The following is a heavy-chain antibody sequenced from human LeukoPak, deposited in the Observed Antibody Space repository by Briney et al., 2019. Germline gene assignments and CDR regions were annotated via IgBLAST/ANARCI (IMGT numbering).Heavy chain of an antibody. Sequence: GESLKISCKGSGYSFTSYWIGWVRQMPGKGLEWMGIIYPGDSDTRYSPSFQGQVTISADKSISTAYLQWSSLKASDTAMYYCARLKPPYCSSTSCYAGPFDYCGQGTLVTVSS. J-gene: IGHJ4*01. CDR2: IYPGDSDT. V-gene: IGHV5-51*01. D-gene: IGHD2-2*01. CDR3: ARLKPPYCSSTSCYAGPFDY. CDR1: GYSFTSYW.